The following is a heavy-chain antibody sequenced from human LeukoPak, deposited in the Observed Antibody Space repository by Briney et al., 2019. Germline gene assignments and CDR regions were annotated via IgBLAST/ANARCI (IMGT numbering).Heavy chain of an antibody. CDR2: IYGSDDKT. CDR1: GFTFSNYA. Sequence: GGSLRLSCVASGFTFSNYAMSWVRQAPGKGLELVSGIYGSDDKTVYGDAVKGRFTISRDNSKNTLYLQMNSLRAEDTAVYYCARFRYSYGDRTSYFDYWGQGTLVTVSS. D-gene: IGHD5-18*01. V-gene: IGHV3-23*01. J-gene: IGHJ4*02. CDR3: ARFRYSYGDRTSYFDY.